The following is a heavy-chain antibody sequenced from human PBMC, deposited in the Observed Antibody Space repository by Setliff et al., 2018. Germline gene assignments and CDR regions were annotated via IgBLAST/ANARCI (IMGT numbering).Heavy chain of an antibody. D-gene: IGHD3-3*01. V-gene: IGHV4-61*02. CDR2: LHTSGSI. J-gene: IGHJ4*02. CDR3: RLWSGYYKNDY. Sequence: PSETLSLTCTVSGGSISSGTYYWSWIRQPAGKGLEWIGRLHTSGSIDYNPSLKSRVTISVDSSKKQLSLKLTTVTAADTAVYYGRLWSGYYKNDYWGQGTLVTVSS. CDR1: GGSISSGTYY.